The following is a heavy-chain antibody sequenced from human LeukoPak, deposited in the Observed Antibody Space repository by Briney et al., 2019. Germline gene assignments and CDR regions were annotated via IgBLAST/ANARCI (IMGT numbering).Heavy chain of an antibody. D-gene: IGHD3-9*01. CDR1: GFTFSSYW. CDR3: ARDGNILTGYYADY. CDR2: IRQDGSEK. V-gene: IGHV3-7*01. J-gene: IGHJ4*02. Sequence: GGSLRLSCAASGFTFSSYWMSWVRQAPGKGLEWVANIRQDGSEKYYVDSVKGRFTISRDNAKNSLYLQMDSLRAEDTAVYYCARDGNILTGYYADYWGQGTLVTVSS.